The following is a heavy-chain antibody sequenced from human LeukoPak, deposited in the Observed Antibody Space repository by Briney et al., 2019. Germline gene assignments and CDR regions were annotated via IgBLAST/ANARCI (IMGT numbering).Heavy chain of an antibody. J-gene: IGHJ4*02. D-gene: IGHD3-9*01. CDR3: AKGDSYYDLLTCFDF. V-gene: IGHV3-23*01. Sequence: PGGSLGLSCAASGFDFSHYGMSWVRQSPGKGLEWVSTFSGTSTLTYYADSVKGRFTISRGDSKNVLYLQMNSLRDEDTAVYYCAKGDSYYDLLTCFDFWGPGTLITVSS. CDR1: GFDFSHYG. CDR2: FSGTSTLT.